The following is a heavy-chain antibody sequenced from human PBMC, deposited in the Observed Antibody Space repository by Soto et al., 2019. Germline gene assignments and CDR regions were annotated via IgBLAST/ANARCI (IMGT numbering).Heavy chain of an antibody. CDR2: IYYSGST. CDR1: GDSISSYY. J-gene: IGHJ4*02. Sequence: SETLSLTCTVSGDSISSYYWSWIRQPPGKGLEWIGYIYYSGSTNYNPSLKSRVTISVDTSKNQFSLKLSSVTAADTAVYYCARGGGRCSSTSCYGNFDYWGQGTLVTVSS. D-gene: IGHD2-2*01. V-gene: IGHV4-59*01. CDR3: ARGGGRCSSTSCYGNFDY.